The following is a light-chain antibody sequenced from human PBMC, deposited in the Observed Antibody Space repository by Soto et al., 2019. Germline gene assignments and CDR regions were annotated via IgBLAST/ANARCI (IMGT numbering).Light chain of an antibody. J-gene: IGKJ3*01. V-gene: IGKV1-27*01. Sequence: DIQMTQSPSSLSASVGDRVTITCRASQGFSNYLAWYQQKPGKVPKLLIYAASSLQSGVPSRFSGSGSGTDFTLTISSLQPEDVATYYCQQSYNTPLTFGPGTKVDIK. CDR3: QQSYNTPLT. CDR1: QGFSNY. CDR2: AAS.